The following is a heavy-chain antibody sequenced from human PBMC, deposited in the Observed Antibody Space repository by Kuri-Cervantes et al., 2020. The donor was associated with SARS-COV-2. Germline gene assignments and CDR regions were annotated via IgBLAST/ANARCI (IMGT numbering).Heavy chain of an antibody. V-gene: IGHV3-23*01. CDR2: ISGSGGST. CDR1: GFTFSNYS. J-gene: IGHJ4*02. CDR3: AKSDYYDSSGYYYIFNTYYFDY. D-gene: IGHD3-22*01. Sequence: GESLKISCAASGFTFSNYSMNWVRQAPGKGLEWVSAISGSGGSTYYADSVKGRFTISRDNSKNTLYMQLNSLRAEDTAVYYCAKSDYYDSSGYYYIFNTYYFDYWGQGTLVTVSS.